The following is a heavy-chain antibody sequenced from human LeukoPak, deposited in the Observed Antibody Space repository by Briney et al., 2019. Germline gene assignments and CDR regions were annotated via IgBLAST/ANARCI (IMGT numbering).Heavy chain of an antibody. CDR3: ARARDSSGWHHNWFDP. Sequence: SVKVSCKASGYTFTSYGISWVRQAPGQGLEWMGGIIPIFGTANYAQKFQGRATITADESTSTAYMELSSLRSEDTAVYYCARARDSSGWHHNWFDPWGQGTLVTVSS. J-gene: IGHJ5*02. V-gene: IGHV1-69*13. CDR1: GYTFTSYG. CDR2: IIPIFGTA. D-gene: IGHD6-19*01.